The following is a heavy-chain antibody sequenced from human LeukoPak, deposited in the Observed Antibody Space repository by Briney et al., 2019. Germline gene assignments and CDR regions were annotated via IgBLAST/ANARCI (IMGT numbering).Heavy chain of an antibody. CDR2: ISSSSSYI. CDR3: ARGAATMVRGATRGAFDI. J-gene: IGHJ3*02. V-gene: IGHV3-21*01. CDR1: GFTFSSYS. D-gene: IGHD3-10*01. Sequence: GGSLRLSCAASGFTFSSYSMNWVRQAPGKGLEWVSSISSSSSYIYYADSVKGRFTISRDNAKNSLYLQMNSLRAEDTAVYYCARGAATMVRGATRGAFDIWGQGTMVTVSS.